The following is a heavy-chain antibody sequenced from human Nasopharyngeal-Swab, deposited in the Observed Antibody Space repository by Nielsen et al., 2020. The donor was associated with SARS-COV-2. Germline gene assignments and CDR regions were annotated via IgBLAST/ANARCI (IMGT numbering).Heavy chain of an antibody. D-gene: IGHD2-2*01. V-gene: IGHV4-59*08. CDR2: IYYSGST. Sequence: SETLSLTCTASGGSISSYYWSWIRQPPGKGLEWIGYIYYSGSTNYNPSLKSRVTISVDTSKNQFSLKLSSVTAADTAVYYCAREIVVVPAARRTYFDYWGQGTLVTVSS. CDR1: GGSISSYY. CDR3: AREIVVVPAARRTYFDY. J-gene: IGHJ4*02.